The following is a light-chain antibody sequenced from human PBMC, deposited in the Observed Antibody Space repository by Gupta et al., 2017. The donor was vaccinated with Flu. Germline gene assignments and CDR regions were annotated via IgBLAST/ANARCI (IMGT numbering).Light chain of an antibody. CDR2: TTS. Sequence: PSSLSASVRDRVTITCRASQNIRKYLNWYQQKPGKAPKLLIYTTSTLQSGVPSRFSGSGSGRDFTLTITSLQYDDFATYYCQQSISTPFSFGQGTTVEFK. CDR3: QQSISTPFS. J-gene: IGKJ1*01. CDR1: QNIRKY. V-gene: IGKV1-39*01.